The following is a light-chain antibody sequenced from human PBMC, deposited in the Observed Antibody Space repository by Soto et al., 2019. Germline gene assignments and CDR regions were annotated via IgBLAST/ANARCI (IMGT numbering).Light chain of an antibody. V-gene: IGLV2-14*01. Sequence: QSALTPPASVSGSPGQSITISCTGTSTDVGDSNHVSWYQHHPGKAPKLIIYEVSYRPSGVSNRFSGSKSAYTASLTISGLQAEDEADYYCNSQTTSGIRVFGTGTKVTVL. J-gene: IGLJ1*01. CDR2: EVS. CDR3: NSQTTSGIRV. CDR1: STDVGDSNH.